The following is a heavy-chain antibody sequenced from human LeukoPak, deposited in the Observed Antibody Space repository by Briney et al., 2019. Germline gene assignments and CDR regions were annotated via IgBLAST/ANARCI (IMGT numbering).Heavy chain of an antibody. Sequence: GGSLRLSCAASGLTFSSYAMSWVRQAPGKGLEWVSAISGSGGSTYYADSVKGRFTISRDSSKNTLYLQMNSLRAEDTAVYYCAKDRMHRSTYYDSRHWGQGTLVTVSS. CDR2: ISGSGGST. D-gene: IGHD3-22*01. CDR3: AKDRMHRSTYYDSRH. V-gene: IGHV3-23*01. J-gene: IGHJ4*02. CDR1: GLTFSSYA.